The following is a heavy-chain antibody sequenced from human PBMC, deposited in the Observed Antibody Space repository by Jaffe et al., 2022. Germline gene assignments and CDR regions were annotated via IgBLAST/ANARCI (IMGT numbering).Heavy chain of an antibody. CDR3: ARATSHSGYDWDYYYYYYMDV. Sequence: QVQLQESGPGLVKPSETLSLTCTVSGGSISSYYWSWIRQPPGKGLEWIGYIYYSGSTNYNPSLKSRVTISVDTSKNQFSLKLSSVTAADTAVYYCARATSHSGYDWDYYYYYYMDVWGKGTTVTVSS. D-gene: IGHD5-12*01. J-gene: IGHJ6*03. CDR1: GGSISSYY. CDR2: IYYSGST. V-gene: IGHV4-59*01.